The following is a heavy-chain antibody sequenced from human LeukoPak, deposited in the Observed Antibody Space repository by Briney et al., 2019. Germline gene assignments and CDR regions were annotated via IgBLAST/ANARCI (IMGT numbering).Heavy chain of an antibody. CDR3: AREGYCSSTSCYTLGDAFDI. CDR2: ISGGGGST. V-gene: IGHV3-23*01. Sequence: GGSLRLSCAASGFTFSSYAMNWVRQAPGKGLEWVSAISGGGGSTYFADSVKGRFTISRDNSKNTLHLQMNSLRAEDTAVYYCAREGYCSSTSCYTLGDAFDIWGQGTMVTVSS. D-gene: IGHD2-2*02. J-gene: IGHJ3*02. CDR1: GFTFSSYA.